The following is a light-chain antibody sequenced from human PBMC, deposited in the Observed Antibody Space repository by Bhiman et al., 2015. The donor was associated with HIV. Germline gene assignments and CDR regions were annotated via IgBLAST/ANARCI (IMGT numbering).Light chain of an antibody. CDR3: AAWDDSLSGII. J-gene: IGLJ2*01. Sequence: QSVLTQPPSASGTPGQRVTISCSGSTSNIGSNYVYWYQQFPGTTPKLIIYKNSLRPSGVPDRFSASKSGTSASLAISGLRSEDEADYYCAAWDDSLSGIIFGGGTRLTVL. V-gene: IGLV1-47*01. CDR1: TSNIGSNY. CDR2: KNS.